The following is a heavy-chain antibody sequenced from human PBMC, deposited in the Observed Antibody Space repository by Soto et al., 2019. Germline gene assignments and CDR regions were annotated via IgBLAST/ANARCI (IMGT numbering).Heavy chain of an antibody. CDR1: GFTFSNYW. D-gene: IGHD6-13*01. V-gene: IGHV3-23*01. Sequence: PGGSLRLSCAASGFTFSNYWMHWVRQGPGKGLEWVSTISGSGGSTYYADSVKGRFTISRDTSKNTLYLQMNSLRAEDTAVYYCAKDVSHLIAPAGTTDYWGQGTLVTVSS. J-gene: IGHJ4*02. CDR3: AKDVSHLIAPAGTTDY. CDR2: ISGSGGST.